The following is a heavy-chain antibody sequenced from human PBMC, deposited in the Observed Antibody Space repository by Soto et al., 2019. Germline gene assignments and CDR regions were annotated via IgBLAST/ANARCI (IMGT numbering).Heavy chain of an antibody. CDR2: IYYSGST. CDR3: ARKNPYYDFWSGYYTEVENWFDP. J-gene: IGHJ5*02. D-gene: IGHD3-3*01. Sequence: SETLSLTCTVSGGSISSGGYYWSWIRQHPGKGLEWIGYIYYSGSTYYNPSLKSRVTISVDTSKNQFSLKLSSVTAADTAVYYCARKNPYYDFWSGYYTEVENWFDPWGQGTLVTVSS. V-gene: IGHV4-31*03. CDR1: GGSISSGGYY.